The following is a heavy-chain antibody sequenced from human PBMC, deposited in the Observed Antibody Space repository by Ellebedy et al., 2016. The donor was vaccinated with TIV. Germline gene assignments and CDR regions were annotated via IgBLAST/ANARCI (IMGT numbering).Heavy chain of an antibody. CDR2: ITHSGST. D-gene: IGHD3-3*01. CDR1: GGSFSGYY. Sequence: MPSETLSLTCAVYGGSFSGYYWSRIRQPPGKGLEWIGEITHSGSTNYKPSLKSRLTISVDTSKNQFALKLSSVTAADTAVYYCARILRAGSDGDYFDFWGQGTLVTVSS. CDR3: ARILRAGSDGDYFDF. V-gene: IGHV4-34*01. J-gene: IGHJ4*02.